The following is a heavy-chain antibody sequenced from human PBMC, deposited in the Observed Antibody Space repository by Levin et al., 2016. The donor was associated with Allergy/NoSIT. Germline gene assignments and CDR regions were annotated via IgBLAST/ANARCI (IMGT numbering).Heavy chain of an antibody. D-gene: IGHD4-17*01. CDR2: IWYDGSNK. Sequence: WIRQPPGKGLEWVAVIWYDGSNKYYADSVKGRFTISRDNSKNTLYLQMNSLRAEDTAVYYCARDPSYGDYALDYWGQGTLVTVSS. J-gene: IGHJ4*02. CDR3: ARDPSYGDYALDY. V-gene: IGHV3-33*01.